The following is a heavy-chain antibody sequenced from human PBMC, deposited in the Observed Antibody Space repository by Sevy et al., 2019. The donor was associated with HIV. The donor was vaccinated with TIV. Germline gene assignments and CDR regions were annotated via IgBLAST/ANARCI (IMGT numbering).Heavy chain of an antibody. V-gene: IGHV5-51*01. D-gene: IGHD3-10*01. Sequence: GESLKISCKGSGYSFTSYWIGWVRQMPGKGLEWVGIIYPGDSDTRYSPSFQGQVTISADKSISTAYLQWSSLKASDTAMYYCAREDHYPLGYGSGSAHAFDIWGQGTMVTVSS. CDR2: IYPGDSDT. CDR1: GYSFTSYW. CDR3: AREDHYPLGYGSGSAHAFDI. J-gene: IGHJ3*02.